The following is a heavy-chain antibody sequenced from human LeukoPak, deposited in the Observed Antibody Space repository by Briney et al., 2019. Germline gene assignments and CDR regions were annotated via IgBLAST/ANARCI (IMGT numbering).Heavy chain of an antibody. V-gene: IGHV3-53*01. J-gene: IGHJ4*02. CDR1: GFTVSSNY. CDR3: AKLPTYHYDSSGYYFQFDY. CDR2: IYSGDNT. Sequence: GGSLRLSCAASGFTVSSNYMSWVRQAPGKGLEWVSVIYSGDNTYYADSVKGRFTISRDNSKNTLYLQMNSLRAEDTAVYYCAKLPTYHYDSSGYYFQFDYWGQGTLVTVSS. D-gene: IGHD3-22*01.